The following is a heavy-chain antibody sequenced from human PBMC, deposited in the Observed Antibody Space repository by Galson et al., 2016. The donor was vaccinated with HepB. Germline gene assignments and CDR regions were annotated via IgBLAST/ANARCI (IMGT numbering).Heavy chain of an antibody. CDR2: IKEDGSET. V-gene: IGHV3-7*01. J-gene: IGHJ4*02. CDR3: ARLRPRSYFDY. CDR1: GFIVSSYG. Sequence: SLRLSCAASGFIVSSYGMSWVRQAPGKGLEWVASIKEDGSETYYVDSVKGRFTISRDNAKNSLYLQMSSLRAEDTAVFYCARLRPRSYFDYWGQGTLVTVSS.